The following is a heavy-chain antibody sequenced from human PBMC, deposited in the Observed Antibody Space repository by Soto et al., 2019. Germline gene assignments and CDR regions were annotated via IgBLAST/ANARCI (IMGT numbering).Heavy chain of an antibody. D-gene: IGHD2-15*01. Sequence: SPTLSLTCAISGDSVSSRTIAWNWIRQSPSRGLEWLGRTYYRSKWSNDYAISVKGRISINPDTSKNQFSLQLSSMTPDDTAIYYCARTTPHAFDIWGPGTMVTVSS. CDR3: ARTTPHAFDI. CDR2: TYYRSKWSN. J-gene: IGHJ3*02. V-gene: IGHV6-1*01. CDR1: GDSVSSRTIA.